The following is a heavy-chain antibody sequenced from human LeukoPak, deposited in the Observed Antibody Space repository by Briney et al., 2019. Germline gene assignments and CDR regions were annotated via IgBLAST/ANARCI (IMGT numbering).Heavy chain of an antibody. D-gene: IGHD3-10*01. Sequence: PSETLSLTCAVYGGSFSGYYWSWIRQPPGKGLEWIGEINHSGSTNYNPSLKSRVTISVDTSKNQFSLKLSSVTAADTAVYYCASWDYYGSGSPNWGQGTLVTVSS. CDR1: GGSFSGYY. CDR2: INHSGST. J-gene: IGHJ4*02. V-gene: IGHV4-34*01. CDR3: ASWDYYGSGSPN.